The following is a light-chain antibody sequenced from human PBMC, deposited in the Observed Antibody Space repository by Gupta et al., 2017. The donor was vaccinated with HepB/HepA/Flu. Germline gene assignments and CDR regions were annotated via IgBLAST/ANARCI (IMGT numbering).Light chain of an antibody. Sequence: QAGLTQPSSVSKGLRQTAILTCTGNSNNVGNQGAAWLQQHQGHPPKLLSYKNNNRPSGISERFSASRSGNTASLTITGLQPEDEADYYCSAWDSSLSAQVFGGGTKLTVL. J-gene: IGLJ2*01. V-gene: IGLV10-54*04. CDR3: SAWDSSLSAQV. CDR2: KNN. CDR1: SNNVGNQG.